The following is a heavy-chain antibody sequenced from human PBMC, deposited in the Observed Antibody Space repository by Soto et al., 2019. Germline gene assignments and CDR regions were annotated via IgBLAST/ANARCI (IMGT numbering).Heavy chain of an antibody. D-gene: IGHD3-3*01. J-gene: IGHJ6*02. CDR3: TTDHHPLRFLEWLRGSHGYGMDV. CDR2: IKSKTDGGTT. V-gene: IGHV3-15*01. CDR1: GFTFSNAW. Sequence: PGGSLRLSCAASGFTFSNAWMSWVRQAPGKGLEWVGRIKSKTDGGTTDYAAPVKGRFTTSRDDSKNTLYLQMNSLKTEDTAVYYCTTDHHPLRFLEWLRGSHGYGMDVWGQGTTVTVSS.